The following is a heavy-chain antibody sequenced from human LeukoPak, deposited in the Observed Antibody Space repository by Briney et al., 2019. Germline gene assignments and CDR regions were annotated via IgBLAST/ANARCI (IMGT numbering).Heavy chain of an antibody. J-gene: IGHJ4*02. CDR2: IYYSGNT. CDR1: GGSISSYY. D-gene: IGHD6-19*01. CDR3: ARDDDRSSGWYTY. V-gene: IGHV4-59*01. Sequence: SETLSLTCTVSGGSISSYYWSWIRQPPGKGLEWIGYIYYSGNTNYNPSLKSRVTISVDTSKNQFSLKLSSVTAADTAVYYCARDDDRSSGWYTYWGQGTLVTVSS.